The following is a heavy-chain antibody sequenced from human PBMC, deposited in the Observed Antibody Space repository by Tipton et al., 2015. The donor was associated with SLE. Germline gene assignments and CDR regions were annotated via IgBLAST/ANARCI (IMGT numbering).Heavy chain of an antibody. J-gene: IGHJ4*02. Sequence: TLSLTCAVSGVSISSGGYSWSWIRQPPGKGLEWIGYIYYTGSTYYNPSLESRVTISVDTSKSQFSLNLTSVTAADTAVYYCARRVAVTDYFDYWGQGTLVTVSS. CDR1: GVSISSGGYS. CDR2: IYYTGST. CDR3: ARRVAVTDYFDY. V-gene: IGHV4-30-2*01. D-gene: IGHD6-19*01.